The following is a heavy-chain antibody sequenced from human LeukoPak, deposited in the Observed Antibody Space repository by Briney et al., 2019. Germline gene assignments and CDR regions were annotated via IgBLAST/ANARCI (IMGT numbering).Heavy chain of an antibody. CDR3: ARYYGSGTYAFDI. CDR1: GFTFSSYG. V-gene: IGHV3-30*02. CDR2: IRYDGSNK. J-gene: IGHJ3*02. D-gene: IGHD3-10*01. Sequence: GGSLRLSCAASGFTFSSYGMHWVRQAPGKGLEWVAFIRYDGSNKYYADSVKGRFTISRDNSKNTLYLQMNSLRAEDRAVYYCARYYGSGTYAFDIWGQGTMVTVSS.